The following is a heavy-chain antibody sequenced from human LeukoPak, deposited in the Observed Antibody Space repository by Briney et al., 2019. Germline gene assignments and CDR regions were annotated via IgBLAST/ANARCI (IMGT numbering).Heavy chain of an antibody. D-gene: IGHD3-22*01. CDR2: IYYSGCT. Sequence: PSETLSLTCTVSGGSISNYYWSWIRQPPGKGLEWIGYIYYSGCTNYNPSLKSRVTISVDTSKNQFSLNLSSVTAADTAMYYCARDRSPEGYYDSSHWDYYHGMDVWGQGTTVTVSS. V-gene: IGHV4-59*01. CDR1: GGSISNYY. CDR3: ARDRSPEGYYDSSHWDYYHGMDV. J-gene: IGHJ6*02.